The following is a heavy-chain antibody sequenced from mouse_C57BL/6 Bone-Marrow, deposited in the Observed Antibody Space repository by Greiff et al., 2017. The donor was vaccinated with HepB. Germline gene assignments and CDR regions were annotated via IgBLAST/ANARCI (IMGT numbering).Heavy chain of an antibody. Sequence: VQLKQPGAELVKPGASVKLSCKASGYTFTSYWMHWVKQRPGQGLEWIGMIHPNSGSTNYNEKFKSKATLTVDKSSSTAYMQLSSLTSEDSAVYYCASYYYGSSYEAYWGQGTLVTVSA. J-gene: IGHJ3*01. V-gene: IGHV1-64*01. CDR2: IHPNSGST. CDR3: ASYYYGSSYEAY. D-gene: IGHD1-1*01. CDR1: GYTFTSYW.